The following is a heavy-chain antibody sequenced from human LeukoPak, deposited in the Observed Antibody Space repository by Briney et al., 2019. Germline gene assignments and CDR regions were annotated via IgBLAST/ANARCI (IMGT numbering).Heavy chain of an antibody. Sequence: LRLSCAASGFTFSSYEMNWVRQPPGKGLEWIGYIYYSGSTYYNPSLKSRVTISVDTSKNQFSLKLSSVTAADTAVYYCARFGELSLWFDPWGQGTLVTVSS. CDR2: IYYSGST. CDR1: GFTFSSYEMN. D-gene: IGHD3-10*01. J-gene: IGHJ5*02. CDR3: ARFGELSLWFDP. V-gene: IGHV4-59*06.